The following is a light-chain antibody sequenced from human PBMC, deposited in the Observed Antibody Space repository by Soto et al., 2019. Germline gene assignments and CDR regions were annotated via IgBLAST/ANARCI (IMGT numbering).Light chain of an antibody. CDR2: EVS. CDR3: ITYSCTNYHYV. Sequence: HSVLTQPPSASGSFGQSVTISCTGTSSDVGGYNYVSWYQQHPGKAPKLMIYEVSERPSGVPDRFSGSKSGNTASLTVSGFQSDEEADYYGITYSCTNYHYVVGTGTKVT. V-gene: IGLV2-8*01. J-gene: IGLJ1*01. CDR1: SSDVGGYNY.